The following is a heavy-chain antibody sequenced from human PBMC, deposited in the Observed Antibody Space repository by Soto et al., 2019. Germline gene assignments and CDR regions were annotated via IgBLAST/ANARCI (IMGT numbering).Heavy chain of an antibody. Sequence: QVQLVQSGGEVRKPGASVKVSCKASGYTFTSYGVSWVRQAPGQGLEWMGWIRAYTGYTNYAQKFQGRVTITTDTSTSTAYMELRSLISDDTAVYYCARASDVYRSGWYVGYFDYWGQGTLVTVSS. V-gene: IGHV1-18*04. D-gene: IGHD6-19*01. J-gene: IGHJ4*02. CDR1: GYTFTSYG. CDR3: ARASDVYRSGWYVGYFDY. CDR2: IRAYTGYT.